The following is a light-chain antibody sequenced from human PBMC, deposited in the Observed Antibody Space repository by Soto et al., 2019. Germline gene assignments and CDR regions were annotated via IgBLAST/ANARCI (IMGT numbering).Light chain of an antibody. CDR3: TSYTSSRTPYV. J-gene: IGLJ1*01. Sequence: QSVLTQPASVPGSPGQSITISCTGTSSDVGGYTYVSWYQQRPGKAPELMIFEVSNRPSGVSNRFSGSKSGNTASLTISGLQAEDEADYYCTSYTSSRTPYVFGTGTKVTVL. V-gene: IGLV2-14*01. CDR2: EVS. CDR1: SSDVGGYTY.